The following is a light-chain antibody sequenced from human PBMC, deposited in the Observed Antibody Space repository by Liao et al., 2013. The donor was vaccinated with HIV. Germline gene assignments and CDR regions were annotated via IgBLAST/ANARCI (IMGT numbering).Light chain of an antibody. Sequence: SYELNQPPSVSVSPGQTASVTCSGDKLGDKYVSWYQQRPGQAPVLVIYYDSERPSGIPERFSGSNSANTATLIISRVEAGDEADYYCQVWDGSSYHVIFGGGTKLTVL. CDR2: YDS. CDR1: KLGDKY. J-gene: IGLJ2*01. V-gene: IGLV3-21*04. CDR3: QVWDGSSYHVI.